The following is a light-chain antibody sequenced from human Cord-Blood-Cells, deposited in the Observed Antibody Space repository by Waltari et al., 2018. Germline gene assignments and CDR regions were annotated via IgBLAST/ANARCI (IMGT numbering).Light chain of an antibody. CDR1: QSVSSN. V-gene: IGKV3-15*01. CDR2: GAS. CDR3: QQYNNWPLT. Sequence: EIVMTQSPATLSVSPGERATLSCRASQSVSSNLAWYQQKHGQAPRLLIYGASTRATGIPARFSGSGSGTEFTLTISSLQSKDFAVYYCQQYNNWPLTFGGGTKVEIK. J-gene: IGKJ4*01.